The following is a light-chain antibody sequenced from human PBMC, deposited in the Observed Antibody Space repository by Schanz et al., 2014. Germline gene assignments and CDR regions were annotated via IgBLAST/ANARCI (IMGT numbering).Light chain of an antibody. CDR2: AAS. V-gene: IGKV1-39*01. Sequence: DIQMTPSPSSLSASVGARVTITCRASQTISNYLNWYQQKPGKAPKLLIYAASTLQSGVPSRFSRSRSGTDFTLTIASLQPEDFATYYRQQTFSSPPTFGGGTKVEIK. CDR1: QTISNY. J-gene: IGKJ4*01. CDR3: QQTFSSPPT.